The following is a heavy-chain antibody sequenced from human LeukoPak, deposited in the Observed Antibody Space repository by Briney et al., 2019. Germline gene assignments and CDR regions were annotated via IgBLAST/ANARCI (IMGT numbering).Heavy chain of an antibody. CDR1: GYTFTSYG. Sequence: ASVTVSCKASGYTFTSYGISWVRQAPGQGLEWMGWISAYNGNTNYAQKLQGRVTMTTDTSTSTAYMELRSLRSDDTAVYYCARGLSGSYYLVYYYYGMDVWGQGTTVTVSS. V-gene: IGHV1-18*01. CDR3: ARGLSGSYYLVYYYYGMDV. J-gene: IGHJ6*02. D-gene: IGHD1-26*01. CDR2: ISAYNGNT.